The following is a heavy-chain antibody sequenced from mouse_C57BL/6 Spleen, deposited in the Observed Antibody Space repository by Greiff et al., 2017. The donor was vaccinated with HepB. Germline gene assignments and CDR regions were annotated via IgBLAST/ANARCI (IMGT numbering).Heavy chain of an antibody. J-gene: IGHJ4*01. CDR3: AKVYYYGSSPYAMDY. Sequence: VMLVESGPGLVQPSQSLSITCTVSGFSLTSYGVHWVRQSPGKGLEWLGVIWRGGSTDYNAAFMSRLSITKDNSKSQVFFKMNSLQADDTAIYYCAKVYYYGSSPYAMDYWGQGTSVTVSS. D-gene: IGHD1-1*01. CDR2: IWRGGST. V-gene: IGHV2-5*01. CDR1: GFSLTSYG.